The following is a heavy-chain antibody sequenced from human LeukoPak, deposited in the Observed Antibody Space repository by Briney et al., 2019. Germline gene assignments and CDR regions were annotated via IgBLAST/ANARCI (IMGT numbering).Heavy chain of an antibody. CDR3: ARDICSSTSCHYHYYGMDV. V-gene: IGHV3-21*01. CDR2: ISSSSSYI. J-gene: IGHJ6*02. D-gene: IGHD2-2*01. Sequence: GGSLRLSCAASGFTFSSYSMNWVRQAPGKGLEWVSSISSSSSYIYYADSVKGRYTISRDNAKNSLYLQMNSLRAEDTAVYYCARDICSSTSCHYHYYGMDVWGQGTTVTVSS. CDR1: GFTFSSYS.